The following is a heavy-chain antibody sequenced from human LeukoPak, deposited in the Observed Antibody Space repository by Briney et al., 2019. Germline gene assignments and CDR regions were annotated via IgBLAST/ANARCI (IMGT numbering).Heavy chain of an antibody. Sequence: PGRSLRLSCAASGFTFDDYAMHWVRQAPGKGLEWVSGISWNSGSIGYADSVKGRFTISRDNAKNSLYLQMNSLRAEDTALYYCAKDRGSGSYYYYYYGMDVWGRGTTVTVSS. CDR1: GFTFDDYA. CDR2: ISWNSGSI. J-gene: IGHJ6*02. V-gene: IGHV3-9*01. D-gene: IGHD1-26*01. CDR3: AKDRGSGSYYYYYYGMDV.